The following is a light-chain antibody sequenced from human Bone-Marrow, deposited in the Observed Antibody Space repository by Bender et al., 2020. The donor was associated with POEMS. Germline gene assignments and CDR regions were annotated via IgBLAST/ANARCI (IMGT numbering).Light chain of an antibody. CDR3: QAWDSNTAWV. J-gene: IGLJ3*02. V-gene: IGLV3-1*01. CDR2: QDD. CDR1: DLGHKY. Sequence: SYELAQPPSVSVSPGQIANITCSGDDLGHKYTSWYQQKAGQSPVLIIYQDDKRPSGIPERFSGSNSGNTVTLTISGTQTLDEADYYCQAWDSNTAWVFGGGTKLTVL.